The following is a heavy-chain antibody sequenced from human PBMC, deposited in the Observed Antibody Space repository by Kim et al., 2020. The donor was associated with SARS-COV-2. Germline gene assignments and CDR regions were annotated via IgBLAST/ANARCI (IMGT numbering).Heavy chain of an antibody. Sequence: DYAVSVKRRITINPDTSKNQFSLQLNSVTPEDTAVYYCARDRITMNWFDPWGQGTLVTVSS. D-gene: IGHD3-10*01. CDR3: ARDRITMNWFDP. J-gene: IGHJ5*02. V-gene: IGHV6-1*01.